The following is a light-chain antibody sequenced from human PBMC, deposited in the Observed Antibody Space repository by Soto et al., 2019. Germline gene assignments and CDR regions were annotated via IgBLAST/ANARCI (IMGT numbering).Light chain of an antibody. Sequence: EIVMTQSPATLSVSPGERVTLSCRASQSVSSNLAWYQQKPGQAPRLLIYGASTRATGIPARLSGSGSGTEFTLTISSLQSEDFAGYYCQQHDNWPFTFGQGTKLDIK. J-gene: IGKJ2*01. CDR2: GAS. V-gene: IGKV3-15*01. CDR3: QQHDNWPFT. CDR1: QSVSSN.